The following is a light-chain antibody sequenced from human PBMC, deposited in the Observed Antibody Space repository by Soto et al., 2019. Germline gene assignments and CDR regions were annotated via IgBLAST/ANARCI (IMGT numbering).Light chain of an antibody. CDR1: SSDGGGYNF. CDR2: NVI. V-gene: IGLV2-11*01. Sequence: QSAVTQPRSLSGAPGQSVTISCAGTSSDGGGYNFVSWYQHHPGKAPKLIISNVIQRPSAVPDRFSASKAANTASLTISGFQAEDEADYYCCSYAGSYTYVFGPGTKVTVL. CDR3: CSYAGSYTYV. J-gene: IGLJ1*01.